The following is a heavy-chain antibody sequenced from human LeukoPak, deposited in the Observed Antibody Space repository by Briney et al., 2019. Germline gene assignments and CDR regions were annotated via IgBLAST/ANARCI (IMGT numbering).Heavy chain of an antibody. Sequence: ASVKVSCKASGYTFTGYYIHWVRQAPGQGLEWMGWINPNTGGTNYEQKFQGRVTMTRDTSISTAYTELSRLRSDDTAIYYCARVRYFDSTVDYWGQGTLVTVSS. CDR1: GYTFTGYY. D-gene: IGHD3-9*01. J-gene: IGHJ4*02. V-gene: IGHV1-2*02. CDR3: ARVRYFDSTVDY. CDR2: INPNTGGT.